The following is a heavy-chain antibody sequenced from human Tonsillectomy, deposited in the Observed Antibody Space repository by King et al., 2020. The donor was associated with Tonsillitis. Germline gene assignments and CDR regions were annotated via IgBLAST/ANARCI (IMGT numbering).Heavy chain of an antibody. CDR1: EFLFDDYA. CDR2: ISWNSGSI. Sequence: VQLVESGGGLVQPGRSLTLSCAASEFLFDDYAMHWVRQAPGKGLEWVSGISWNSGSIGYADSVKGRFTISRDNAKNSVYLQMNSLRTEDTAFYYCVKDQGVLPLLWWGAFESWGQGTLVAVSS. J-gene: IGHJ4*02. D-gene: IGHD2-21*01. CDR3: VKDQGVLPLLWWGAFES. V-gene: IGHV3-9*01.